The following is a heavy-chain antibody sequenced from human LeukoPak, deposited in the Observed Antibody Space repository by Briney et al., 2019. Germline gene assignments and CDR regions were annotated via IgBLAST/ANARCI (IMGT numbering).Heavy chain of an antibody. D-gene: IGHD5-18*01. Sequence: PSETLSLTCAVSGGSISSGGYSWSWIRQPPGKGLEWIGYIYHSGSTYYNPSLKSRVTISVDRSENQFSLKLSSVTAADTAVYYCARGEDTAMIYGMDVWGQGTTVTVSS. CDR1: GGSISSGGYS. V-gene: IGHV4-30-2*01. J-gene: IGHJ6*02. CDR2: IYHSGST. CDR3: ARGEDTAMIYGMDV.